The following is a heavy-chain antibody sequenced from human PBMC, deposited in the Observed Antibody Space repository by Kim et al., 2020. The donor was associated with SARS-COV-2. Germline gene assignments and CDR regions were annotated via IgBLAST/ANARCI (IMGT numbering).Heavy chain of an antibody. J-gene: IGHJ6*02. D-gene: IGHD3-10*01. V-gene: IGHV3-7*03. Sequence: GGSLRLSCAASRFTFDSYWMTWVRLAPGKGLEWVANINQVGSDKYYVDSVKGRFTISRDNAKNTLYLQMNTLRAEDTAIYYCARDTGFYYGLDVWGQGTTVTVSS. CDR1: RFTFDSYW. CDR3: ARDTGFYYGLDV. CDR2: INQVGSDK.